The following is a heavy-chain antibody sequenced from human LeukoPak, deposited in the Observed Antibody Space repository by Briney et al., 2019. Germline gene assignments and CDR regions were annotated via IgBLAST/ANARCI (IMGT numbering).Heavy chain of an antibody. V-gene: IGHV4-39*07. CDR1: GGSLSCSSYY. J-gene: IGHJ4*02. CDR3: ARGFSYSSSPGFDY. Sequence: SETLSLTCTVSGGSLSCSSYYWGWIRQPPGEGLEWIGNIYYSGSTYYNPSLKSRVIISADTSKNQFSLRLSSVTAADTAVYYCARGFSYSSSPGFDYWGQGTLVTVSS. D-gene: IGHD6-6*01. CDR2: IYYSGST.